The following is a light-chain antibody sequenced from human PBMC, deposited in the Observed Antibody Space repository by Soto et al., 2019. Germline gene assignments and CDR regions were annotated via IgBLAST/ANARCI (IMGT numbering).Light chain of an antibody. CDR3: EYYGTSIT. J-gene: IGKJ4*01. CDR1: QSIDNNH. Sequence: EVVLTQSPVTLSLSPGERVTLSCRASQSIDNNHLAWYQQKPGQAPRLLIHGTTNRATGIPDRFSGSGSGTDFNLTFSRLEPEDFAVYYCEYYGTSITFGVGTKVDIK. V-gene: IGKV3-20*01. CDR2: GTT.